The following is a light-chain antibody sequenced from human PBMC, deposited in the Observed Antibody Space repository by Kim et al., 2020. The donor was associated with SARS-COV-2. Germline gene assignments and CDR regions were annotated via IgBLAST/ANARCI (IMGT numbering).Light chain of an antibody. CDR1: QSVNYN. J-gene: IGKJ2*01. V-gene: IGKV3-15*01. CDR2: GAS. CDR3: QQYNNWPPNT. Sequence: VSPEERATLAWRASQSVNYNLAWYQQKPGQAPRLLIYGASTRATGIPARFSGSGSGTEFTLTITSLQSEDFAVYYCQQYNNWPPNTFGQGTKLEI.